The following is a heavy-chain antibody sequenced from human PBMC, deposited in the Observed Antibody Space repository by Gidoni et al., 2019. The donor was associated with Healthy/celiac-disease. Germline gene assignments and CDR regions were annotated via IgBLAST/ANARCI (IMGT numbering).Heavy chain of an antibody. CDR1: GGSISSGGYY. J-gene: IGHJ4*02. V-gene: IGHV4-31*01. CDR3: ARETIAAAGTGIDY. Sequence: QVQLQESGPGLVKPSQTLSLTCTLAGGSISSGGYYWRWIRQHPGKGLEWIGYIYYSGSTYYNPSLKSQVTISVDTSKNQFSLKLSSVTAADTAVYYCARETIAAAGTGIDYWGQGTLVTVSS. D-gene: IGHD6-13*01. CDR2: IYYSGST.